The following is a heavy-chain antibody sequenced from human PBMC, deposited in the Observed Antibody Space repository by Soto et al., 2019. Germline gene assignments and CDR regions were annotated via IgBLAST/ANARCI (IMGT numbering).Heavy chain of an antibody. V-gene: IGHV3-23*01. Sequence: GGSLRLSCAASGFTFSSYGMHWVRQAPGKGLEWVSAISCSGGSTYYADSVKGRFTISRDNSKNTLYLQMNSLRAEDTAVYYCAKDLVGYCSSTSCYEDYWGQGTLVTVSS. D-gene: IGHD2-2*01. J-gene: IGHJ4*02. CDR3: AKDLVGYCSSTSCYEDY. CDR2: ISCSGGST. CDR1: GFTFSSYG.